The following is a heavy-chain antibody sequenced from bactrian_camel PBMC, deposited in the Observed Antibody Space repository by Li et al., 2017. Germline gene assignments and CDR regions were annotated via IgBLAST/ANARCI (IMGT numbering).Heavy chain of an antibody. CDR3: AAGPWPCTVATSSYKY. D-gene: IGHD4*01. CDR1: GYTSSRFC. Sequence: HVQLVESGGGSALAGGSVRLSCAPSGYTSSRFCMAWFRQGQGKEREGVALINTETDSTYYADSVKGRFTVSRDNVQKSLYQQMNSLKPEDTAKYYCAAGPWPCTVATSSYKYWGQGTQVTVS. CDR2: INTETDST. V-gene: IGHV3S1*01. J-gene: IGHJ4*01.